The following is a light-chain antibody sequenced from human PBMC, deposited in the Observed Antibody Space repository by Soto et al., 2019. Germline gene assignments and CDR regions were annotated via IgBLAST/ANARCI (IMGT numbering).Light chain of an antibody. J-gene: IGLJ1*01. CDR2: DVS. CDR1: SSDVGGYNY. V-gene: IGLV2-11*01. CDR3: CSYAGSPRYV. Sequence: QSALTQPRSVSGSPGQSVTISCTGTSSDVGGYNYVSWYQQHPGKAPKVMIYDVSERPSGVPDRFSGSKSGNTASLTGSGLQAEDEADYYCCSYAGSPRYVFGTGTKLTVL.